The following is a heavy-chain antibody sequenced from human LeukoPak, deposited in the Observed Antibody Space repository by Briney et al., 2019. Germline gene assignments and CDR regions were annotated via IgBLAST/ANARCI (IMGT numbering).Heavy chain of an antibody. Sequence: SETLSLTCAVYGGSFSGYYWSWIRQPPGKGLEWIGEINHSGSTNYNPSLKSRVTISVDTSKKQFSLKLSSVTAADTAVYYCARGGMTTVSSHFDYWGQGTLVTVSS. V-gene: IGHV4-34*01. D-gene: IGHD4-17*01. J-gene: IGHJ4*02. CDR2: INHSGST. CDR3: ARGGMTTVSSHFDY. CDR1: GGSFSGYY.